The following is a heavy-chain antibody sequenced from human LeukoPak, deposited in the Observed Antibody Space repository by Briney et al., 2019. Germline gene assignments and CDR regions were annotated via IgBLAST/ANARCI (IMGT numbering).Heavy chain of an antibody. V-gene: IGHV1-69*05. CDR3: ARDDSSGKHDY. CDR2: IIPIFGTA. CDR1: GGTFSSYA. D-gene: IGHD3-22*01. Sequence: SVKASCKASGGTFSSYAISWLRQAPGQGLEWMGGIIPIFGTANYAQKFQGRVTITTDESTSTAYMELSSLRSEDTAVYYCARDDSSGKHDYWGQGTLVTVSS. J-gene: IGHJ4*02.